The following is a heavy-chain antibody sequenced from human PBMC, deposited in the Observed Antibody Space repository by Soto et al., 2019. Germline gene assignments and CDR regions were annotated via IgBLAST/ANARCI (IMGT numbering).Heavy chain of an antibody. Sequence: GASVKVSCKVSGYTLTELSMHWVRQAPGKGLEWMGGFDPEDGETIYAQKFQGRVTMTEDTSTDTAYMELSSLRSEDTAVYYCATDLITIFGVADNAFDYWGQGTLVTVSS. CDR1: GYTLTELS. CDR2: FDPEDGET. J-gene: IGHJ4*02. D-gene: IGHD3-3*01. CDR3: ATDLITIFGVADNAFDY. V-gene: IGHV1-24*01.